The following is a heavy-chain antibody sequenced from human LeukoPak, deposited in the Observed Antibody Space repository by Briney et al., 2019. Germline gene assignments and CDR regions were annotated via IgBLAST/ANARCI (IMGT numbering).Heavy chain of an antibody. CDR2: ISGSGGST. CDR3: AKDTWYSRSIDY. J-gene: IGHJ4*02. V-gene: IGHV3-23*01. CDR1: GFTFSSYG. D-gene: IGHD6-13*01. Sequence: PGGSLRLSCAASGFTFSSYGMSWVRQAPGKGLEWVSAISGSGGSTYYADSVKGRFTISRDNSKNTLYLQMNSLRAEDTAVYYCAKDTWYSRSIDYWGQGTLVTVSS.